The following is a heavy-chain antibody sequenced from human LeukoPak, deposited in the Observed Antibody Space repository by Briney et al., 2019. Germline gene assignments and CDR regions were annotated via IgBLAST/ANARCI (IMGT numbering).Heavy chain of an antibody. J-gene: IGHJ4*02. CDR1: GFTFSSYD. V-gene: IGHV3-30*02. D-gene: IGHD6-13*01. CDR3: AKGPGHSSSWFDY. CDR2: IRYDGTDK. Sequence: GGSLRLSCAASGFTFSSYDIHWVRQAPCKGPEWVAVIRYDGTDKYYADSVKGRFTISRDNSKNTLYLQMNSLRTEDTAVYYCAKGPGHSSSWFDYWGQGTLVTVSS.